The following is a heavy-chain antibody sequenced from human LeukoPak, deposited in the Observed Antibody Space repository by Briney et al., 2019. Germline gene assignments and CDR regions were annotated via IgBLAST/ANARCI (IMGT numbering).Heavy chain of an antibody. CDR3: ARDRGSTRRSDY. J-gene: IGHJ4*02. CDR2: ISAYNGNT. V-gene: IGHV1-18*01. Sequence: ASVKVSCKASGYTFTSYGISWVRQTPGQGLEWMGWISAYNGNTNYVQKLQGRATMTTDTSTSTAYMELRSLRSDDTAVYYCARDRGSTRRSDYWGQGTLVTVSS. CDR1: GYTFTSYG. D-gene: IGHD2-2*01.